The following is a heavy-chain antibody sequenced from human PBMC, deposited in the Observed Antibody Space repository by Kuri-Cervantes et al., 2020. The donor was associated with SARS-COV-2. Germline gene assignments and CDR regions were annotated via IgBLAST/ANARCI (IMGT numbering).Heavy chain of an antibody. CDR2: ISYDGKNK. CDR1: GFKFSRTD. Sequence: GESLKISCAASGFKFSRTDMHWVRQAPGKGLEWVAFISYDGKNKNCIASGKGRFTISRDNSQNTLSPQLKSLRSEDAAMYYCAKDGVGAHDFWGQGALVTVSS. D-gene: IGHD4/OR15-4a*01. CDR3: AKDGVGAHDF. J-gene: IGHJ4*02. V-gene: IGHV3-30*18.